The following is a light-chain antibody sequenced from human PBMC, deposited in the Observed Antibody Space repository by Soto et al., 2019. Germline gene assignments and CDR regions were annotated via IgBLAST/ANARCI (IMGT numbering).Light chain of an antibody. V-gene: IGLV2-14*01. CDR2: YVN. Sequence: QSALTQPASVSGSPGQSITISCTGTNNDVGGYNYVSWYQQHPGKAPKLMIYYVNNRPSGVSTRFSGSKSGNTASLTISGLQAGDEADYYCSSYTSSRTWVFGGGTKLTVL. CDR3: SSYTSSRTWV. J-gene: IGLJ3*02. CDR1: NNDVGGYNY.